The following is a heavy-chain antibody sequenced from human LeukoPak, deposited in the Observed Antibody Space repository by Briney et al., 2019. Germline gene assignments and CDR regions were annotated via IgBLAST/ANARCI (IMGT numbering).Heavy chain of an antibody. J-gene: IGHJ4*02. Sequence: GGSLRLSCAASGFTLSTYAITWVRQAPGKGLEWVSVIFNSGTSTYYADSVKGRFTISRDNSKNTLHLQMSSLRAEDTAVYYCAKDMYGDFGGVDYWGQGTLVTVSS. CDR3: AKDMYGDFGGVDY. D-gene: IGHD4-17*01. V-gene: IGHV3-23*01. CDR2: IFNSGTST. CDR1: GFTLSTYA.